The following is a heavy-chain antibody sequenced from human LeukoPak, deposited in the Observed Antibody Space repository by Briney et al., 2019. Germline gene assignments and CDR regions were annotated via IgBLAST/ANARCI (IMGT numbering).Heavy chain of an antibody. J-gene: IGHJ4*02. V-gene: IGHV3-21*01. CDR3: ATSPGELEFDY. CDR2: ITSSSRYI. Sequence: GGSLRRSCAASGFTFSSYSMNWVRQATGKGLECVSSITSSSRYIYYADSVKGRFTISRDNAKNSLYLQMNSLRAEDTAIYYCATSPGELEFDYWGQGTLVTVSS. CDR1: GFTFSSYS. D-gene: IGHD1-1*01.